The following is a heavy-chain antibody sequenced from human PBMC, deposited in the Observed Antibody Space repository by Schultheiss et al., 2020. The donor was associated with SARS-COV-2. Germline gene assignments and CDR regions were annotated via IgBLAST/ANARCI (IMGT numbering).Heavy chain of an antibody. Sequence: SETLSLTCVVSGASISSFNWWSWVRQPPGKGLEWIGEIYHTGTTNYNPSLKSRVTMSIDRPKNQFSLKLSSVTAADTAVYYCARVGDGYNFDYWGQGTLVTVSS. D-gene: IGHD5-24*01. J-gene: IGHJ4*02. CDR1: GASISSFNW. V-gene: IGHV4-4*02. CDR3: ARVGDGYNFDY. CDR2: IYHTGTT.